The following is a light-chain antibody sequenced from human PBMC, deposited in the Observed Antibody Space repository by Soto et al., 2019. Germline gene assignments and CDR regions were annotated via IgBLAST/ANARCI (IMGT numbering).Light chain of an antibody. V-gene: IGKV3-20*01. Sequence: VLTQSPGTLSLSPGERATLSCRASQSVSNNYLAWYQQKPGQAPRLPIYAASNRATGIPDRFSGSGSGTDFTLTISRLEPEDFAVYYCQQYGSSGTFGQGTKGDIK. CDR1: QSVSNNY. J-gene: IGKJ1*01. CDR3: QQYGSSGT. CDR2: AAS.